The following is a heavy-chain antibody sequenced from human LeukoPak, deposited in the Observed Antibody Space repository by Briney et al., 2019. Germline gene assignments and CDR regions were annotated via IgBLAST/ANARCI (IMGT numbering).Heavy chain of an antibody. J-gene: IGHJ3*02. CDR3: VRGMDI. CDR1: GFTFRNYW. Sequence: GGSLRLSCAASGFTFRNYWMTWVRQAPGKGLEWVANIKQDGSSRYYVDSVEGRFSISGDNAKNSQYLQMNSLRPEDTAVYYCVRGMDIWGQGTMVTVSS. V-gene: IGHV3-7*01. CDR2: IKQDGSSR.